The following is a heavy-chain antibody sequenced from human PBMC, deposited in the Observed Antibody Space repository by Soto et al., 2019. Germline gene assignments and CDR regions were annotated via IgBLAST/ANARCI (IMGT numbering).Heavy chain of an antibody. CDR2: IYYIGST. D-gene: IGHD2-15*01. J-gene: IGHJ6*02. CDR1: GGSISSSSYY. Sequence: SETLSLTCTVSGGSISSSSYYWGWIRQPPGKGLEWIGSIYYIGSTYYNPSLKSRVTISVDTSKNQFSLKLSSVTAADTAVYYCARHLGYCSGGSCYSDYYYGMDVWGQGTTVTVSS. CDR3: ARHLGYCSGGSCYSDYYYGMDV. V-gene: IGHV4-39*01.